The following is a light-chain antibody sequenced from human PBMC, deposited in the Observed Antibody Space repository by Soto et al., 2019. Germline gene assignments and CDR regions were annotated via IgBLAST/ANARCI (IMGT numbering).Light chain of an antibody. V-gene: IGLV2-23*01. CDR2: EGT. CDR3: CSYADRSTWV. CDR1: GDNIGSYDI. Sequence: QSALTQPASLSGSPGQSITLSCTGTGDNIGSYDIVSWYQHLPGEAPKLIIYEGTKRPSGISNRFSGSKAGYTASLSISGLQADDAADYFCCSYADRSTWVFSGGTKLTVL. J-gene: IGLJ3*02.